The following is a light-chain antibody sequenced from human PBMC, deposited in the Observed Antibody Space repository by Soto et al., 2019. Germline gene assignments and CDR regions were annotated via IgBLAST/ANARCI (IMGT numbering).Light chain of an antibody. CDR2: DAS. V-gene: IGKV3-15*01. Sequence: EIVLTQSPATLSLSPGERATLSCRASQSVRSSLAWYQQKPGQAPRLFIYDASTRATGIPARFSGSGSGTEFTTKISSLQPEDFEVYYCQQYNSWPETFGQGTKVDI. J-gene: IGKJ1*01. CDR1: QSVRSS. CDR3: QQYNSWPET.